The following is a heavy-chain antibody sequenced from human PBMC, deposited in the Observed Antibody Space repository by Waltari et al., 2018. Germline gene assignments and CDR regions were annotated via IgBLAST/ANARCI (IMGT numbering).Heavy chain of an antibody. CDR3: ARGSSSGLKAGAFDI. CDR1: GGTFSSYT. V-gene: IGHV1-69*02. Sequence: QVQLVQSGAEVKKPGSSVKVSCKASGGTFSSYTISWVRPAPGQGLEWMGRIIPILGIANYAQKFQGRVTITADKSTSTAYMELSSLRSEDTAVYYCARGSSSGLKAGAFDIWGQGTMVTVSS. J-gene: IGHJ3*02. CDR2: IIPILGIA. D-gene: IGHD6-19*01.